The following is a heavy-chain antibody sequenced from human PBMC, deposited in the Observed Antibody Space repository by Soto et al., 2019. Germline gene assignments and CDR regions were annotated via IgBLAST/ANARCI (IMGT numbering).Heavy chain of an antibody. V-gene: IGHV1-69*01. Sequence: QVQLVQSGAEVKEPGSSVKVSCKASGGGNLRDYRTTWVRRAPGQGLEWMGGIIPKLGSANYAQNFHGRVIVTADESTNTVYMELRSLGSDDTAVYYCARGSDGYNFGAVYWGQGTPVTVSS. CDR2: IIPKLGSA. CDR1: GGGNLRDYR. J-gene: IGHJ4*02. D-gene: IGHD5-12*01. CDR3: ARGSDGYNFGAVY.